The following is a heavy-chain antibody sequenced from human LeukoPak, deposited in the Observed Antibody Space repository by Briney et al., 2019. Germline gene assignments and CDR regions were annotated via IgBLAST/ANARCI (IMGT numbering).Heavy chain of an antibody. Sequence: PSETLSLTCSVSGVSISAYYWSWIRQPAGKGLEWIGRIYPGESIYASENTNYNPSLRSRVSMSGDTSKNQVSLKLRSVTAADTAVYYCARDPTTVTTIFDSWGQGTLVTVSS. CDR1: GVSISAYY. CDR2: IYPGESIYASENT. V-gene: IGHV4-4*07. J-gene: IGHJ4*02. D-gene: IGHD4-17*01. CDR3: ARDPTTVTTIFDS.